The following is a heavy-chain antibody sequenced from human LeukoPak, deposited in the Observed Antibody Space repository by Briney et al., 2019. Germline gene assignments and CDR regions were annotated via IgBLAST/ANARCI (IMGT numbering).Heavy chain of an antibody. V-gene: IGHV4-59*01. CDR3: ARGLAGRDAFDI. CDR1: GGSMTSYY. D-gene: IGHD3-16*01. Sequence: SETLSLTRTVSGGSMTSYYWNWIRQPPGKGLEWIGYISYSGNTNYNPSLGSRVTISEDTSRNQFSLKLNSLTAADTAVYFCARGLAGRDAFDIWGQGTMVTVSS. CDR2: ISYSGNT. J-gene: IGHJ3*02.